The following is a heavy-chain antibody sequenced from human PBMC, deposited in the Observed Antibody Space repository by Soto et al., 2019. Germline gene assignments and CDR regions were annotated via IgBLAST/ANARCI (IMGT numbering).Heavy chain of an antibody. CDR1: GFTVNSYY. Sequence: EVQLVESGGGLVQLGGSLRLSCAASGFTVNSYYMTWVRQAPGKGLEWVSVLYGDGSTFYADSVKGRFNISRDNSKNTLYLQLNSLGAEDTAVYFCARDLGVAPYNWFDPWGQGTLVTVSS. D-gene: IGHD2-15*01. V-gene: IGHV3-66*01. CDR3: ARDLGVAPYNWFDP. CDR2: LYGDGST. J-gene: IGHJ5*02.